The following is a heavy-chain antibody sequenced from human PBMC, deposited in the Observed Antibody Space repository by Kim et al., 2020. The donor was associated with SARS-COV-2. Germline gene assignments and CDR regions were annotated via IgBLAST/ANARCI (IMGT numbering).Heavy chain of an antibody. D-gene: IGHD3-10*01. Sequence: GRFTISRDNAKTSLYLQMNSLSDEDTAVYYCARGRQGIWFGELLSRYCFDYWGQGTLVTVSS. CDR3: ARGRQGIWFGELLSRYCFDY. J-gene: IGHJ4*02. V-gene: IGHV3-48*02.